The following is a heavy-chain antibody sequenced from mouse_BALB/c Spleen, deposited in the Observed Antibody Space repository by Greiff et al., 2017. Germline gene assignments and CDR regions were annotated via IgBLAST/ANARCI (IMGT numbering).Heavy chain of an antibody. V-gene: IGHV1S137*01. CDR2: ISTYYGDA. CDR1: GYTFTDYA. CDR3: ARATTVVAPGY. Sequence: VQLQESGAELVRPGVSVKISCKGSGYTFTDYAMHWVKQSHAKSLEWIGVISTYYGDASYNQKFKGKATMTVDKSSSTAYMDLARLTSEDSAIYYCARATTVVAPGYWGQGTTLTVSS. J-gene: IGHJ2*01. D-gene: IGHD1-1*01.